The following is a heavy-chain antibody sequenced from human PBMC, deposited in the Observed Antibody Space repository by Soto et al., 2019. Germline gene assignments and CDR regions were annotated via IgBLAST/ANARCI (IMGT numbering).Heavy chain of an antibody. CDR3: ARGSYYSGWV. D-gene: IGHD6-19*01. CDR1: GDSVSSTSTA. CDR2: TYYRSKWYS. J-gene: IGHJ4*02. V-gene: IGHV6-1*01. Sequence: QTLSLTCAISGDSVSSTSTAWSWIRQSPSRGLEWLGRTYYRSKWYSDYAVSVKSRITINPDTSKNQFSLQLKSVTPEDTAVYYCARGSYYSGWVWGQGTLVTVSS.